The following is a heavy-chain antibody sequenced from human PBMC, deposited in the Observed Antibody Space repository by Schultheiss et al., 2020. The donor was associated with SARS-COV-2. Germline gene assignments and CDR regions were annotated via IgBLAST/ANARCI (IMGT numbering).Heavy chain of an antibody. J-gene: IGHJ4*02. Sequence: SQTLSLTCAVSGGSFSDYSWTWIRQPPGKGLEWIGEINHSGSTKYNPSLESRFTISVDTSKNQFSLKLSSVTAADTAVYYCARGYSSGWSQPDFDYWGQGTLVTVSS. V-gene: IGHV4-34*01. CDR3: ARGYSSGWSQPDFDY. D-gene: IGHD6-19*01. CDR2: INHSGST. CDR1: GGSFSDYS.